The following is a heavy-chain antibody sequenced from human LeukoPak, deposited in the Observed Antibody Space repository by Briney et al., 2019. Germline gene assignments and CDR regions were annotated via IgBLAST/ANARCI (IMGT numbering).Heavy chain of an antibody. CDR2: IYYGGST. J-gene: IGHJ4*02. V-gene: IGHV4-61*01. Sequence: SEALSLTCAVSGYPISSGYYWSWMRQPPGKGLEWIGYIYYGGSTNYNPSLKSRVSMSVDTSKNQFSLNLSSVTAADTAVYHCARLLAGCPGGRCRAHFDYWGQGTLVTVSS. CDR3: ARLLAGCPGGRCRAHFDY. CDR1: GYPISSGYY. D-gene: IGHD2-15*01.